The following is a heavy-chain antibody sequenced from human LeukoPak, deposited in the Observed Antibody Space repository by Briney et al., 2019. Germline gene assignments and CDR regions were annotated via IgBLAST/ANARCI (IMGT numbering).Heavy chain of an antibody. CDR2: ISGSGGST. J-gene: IGHJ2*01. CDR3: AYHLPDYGDYFYWYFDL. V-gene: IGHV3-23*01. D-gene: IGHD4-17*01. CDR1: GFTFSSYA. Sequence: GGSLRLSCAASGFTFSSYAMSWVRQAPGKGLEWVSAISGSGGSTYYADSVKGRFTISRDNSKNTLYLQMNSLRAEDTALCYCAYHLPDYGDYFYWYFDLWGRGTLVTVSS.